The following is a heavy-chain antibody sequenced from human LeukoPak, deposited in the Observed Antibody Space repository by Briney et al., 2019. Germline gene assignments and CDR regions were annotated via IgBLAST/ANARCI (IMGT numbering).Heavy chain of an antibody. D-gene: IGHD4-17*01. CDR1: GGSISSYY. CDR3: ARLRRLVENYGDYYYYGMDV. Sequence: SETLSLTCTVSGGSISSYYWSWIRQPPGKGLEWIGYIYYSGSTNYNPSLKSRVTISVDTSKNQFSLKLSSVTAADTAVYYCARLRRLVENYGDYYYYGMDVWGQGTTVTVSS. V-gene: IGHV4-59*08. J-gene: IGHJ6*02. CDR2: IYYSGST.